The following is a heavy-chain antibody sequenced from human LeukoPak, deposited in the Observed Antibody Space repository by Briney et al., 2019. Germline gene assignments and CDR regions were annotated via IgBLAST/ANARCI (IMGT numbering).Heavy chain of an antibody. V-gene: IGHV3-21*01. Sequence: GGCLRLSCVASGFSFSSYSMNWVRQAPGEGLEWVSSISSSSSYIYYADSVKGRFTISRDNAKNSLYLQMNSLRAEDTAVYYCARDKLDHSTLDWYFDLWGRGTLVTVSS. D-gene: IGHD4-11*01. J-gene: IGHJ2*01. CDR1: GFSFSSYS. CDR3: ARDKLDHSTLDWYFDL. CDR2: ISSSSSYI.